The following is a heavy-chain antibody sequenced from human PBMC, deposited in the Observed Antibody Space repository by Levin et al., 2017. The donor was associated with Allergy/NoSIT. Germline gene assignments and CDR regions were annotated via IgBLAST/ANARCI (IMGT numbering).Heavy chain of an antibody. CDR1: GFTFSSYW. Sequence: GGSLRLSCVASGFTFSSYWMSWVRQAPGKGLEWVAHIKQDGSAQYYVDSVKGRFTISRDNAKNSLYLQMNSLRADDTAVYFCASSTPYAFDSWGQGTMLTVSS. CDR2: IKQDGSAQ. D-gene: IGHD6-13*01. V-gene: IGHV3-7*01. J-gene: IGHJ3*02. CDR3: ASSTPYAFDS.